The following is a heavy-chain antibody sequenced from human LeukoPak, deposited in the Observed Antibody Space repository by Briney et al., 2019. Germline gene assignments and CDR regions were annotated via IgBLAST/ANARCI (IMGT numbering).Heavy chain of an antibody. Sequence: SETLSLTCTVSGDSISSYYWSWIRRPPGKGLEWIGYIYYSGSTNYNPSLKSRVTISVDTSKNQFSLKLSSVTAADTAVYYCARGGIQLWGFDYWGQGTLVTVSS. CDR3: ARGGIQLWGFDY. CDR1: GDSISSYY. CDR2: IYYSGST. J-gene: IGHJ4*02. D-gene: IGHD5-18*01. V-gene: IGHV4-59*01.